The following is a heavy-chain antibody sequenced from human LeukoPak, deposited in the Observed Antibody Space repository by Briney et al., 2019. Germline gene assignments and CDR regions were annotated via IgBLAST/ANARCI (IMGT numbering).Heavy chain of an antibody. J-gene: IGHJ4*02. D-gene: IGHD5-18*01. Sequence: ASVKVSCKASGYTFTGYYMHWVRQAPGQGLEWMGRINPNSGGTNYAQKFQGRVTMTRDTSISTAYMEPSRLRSDDTAVYYCARGEWIQLGSVYQDYWGQGTLVTVSS. CDR2: INPNSGGT. CDR1: GYTFTGYY. CDR3: ARGEWIQLGSVYQDY. V-gene: IGHV1-2*06.